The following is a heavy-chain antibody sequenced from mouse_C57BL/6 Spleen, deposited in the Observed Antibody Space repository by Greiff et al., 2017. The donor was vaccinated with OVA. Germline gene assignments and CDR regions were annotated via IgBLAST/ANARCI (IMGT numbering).Heavy chain of an antibody. J-gene: IGHJ2*01. Sequence: DVKLQESGAELVRPGASVKLSCTASGFNIKDDYMHWVKQRPEQGLEWIGWIDPENGDTEYASKFQGKATITADTSSNTAYLQLSSLTSEDTAVYYCTFYYGNYWGQGTTLTVSS. V-gene: IGHV14-4*01. CDR2: IDPENGDT. D-gene: IGHD2-1*01. CDR1: GFNIKDDY. CDR3: TFYYGNY.